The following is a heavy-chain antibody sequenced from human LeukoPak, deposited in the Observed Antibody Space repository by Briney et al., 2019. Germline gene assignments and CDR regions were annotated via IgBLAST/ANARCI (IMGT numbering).Heavy chain of an antibody. D-gene: IGHD4-17*01. J-gene: IGHJ4*02. CDR3: ARMAYGVDY. CDR2: IYYSGSGST. CDR1: GGSISSGGYY. Sequence: SQTLSLTRTVSGGSISSGGYYWSWIRQHPGKGLEYIGYIYYSGSGSTYYNPSLKSLVTISVDKSKNQFSLNLSSVTAADTAVYYCARMAYGVDYWGQGTLVTVSS. V-gene: IGHV4-31*01.